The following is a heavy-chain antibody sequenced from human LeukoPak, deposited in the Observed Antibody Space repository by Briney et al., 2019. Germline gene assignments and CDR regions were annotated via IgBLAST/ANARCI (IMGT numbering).Heavy chain of an antibody. D-gene: IGHD2-21*02. V-gene: IGHV3-23*01. J-gene: IGHJ4*02. CDR2: ITYSSGNT. CDR1: GFTFSAYG. Sequence: AGGSLRLSCAASGFTFSAYGMSWFRQAPGKGLEWVSAITYSSGNTYYADSVKGRFTISRDNSKNTLYLQMNSLRDEDTALYYCAKDGTGCGGDCYSDYWGQGTLVTVSS. CDR3: AKDGTGCGGDCYSDY.